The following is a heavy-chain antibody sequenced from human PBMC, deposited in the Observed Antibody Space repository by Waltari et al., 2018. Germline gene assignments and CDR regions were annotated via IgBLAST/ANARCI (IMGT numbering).Heavy chain of an antibody. D-gene: IGHD6-13*01. CDR1: GFSFSSYN. V-gene: IGHV3-21*01. Sequence: EVQLVESGGGLVKPGGSLRLSCAASGFSFSSYNMNWISQAPGKGLEWVSSISGSGTYIYYADSLKGRFTISRDNAKNSLFLQMNSLRAEDTAVYFCARADGSTWPFECWGQGTLVIVSS. CDR3: ARADGSTWPFEC. CDR2: ISGSGTYI. J-gene: IGHJ4*02.